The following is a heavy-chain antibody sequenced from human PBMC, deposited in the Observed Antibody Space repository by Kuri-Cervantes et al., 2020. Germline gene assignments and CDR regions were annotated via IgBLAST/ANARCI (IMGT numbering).Heavy chain of an antibody. J-gene: IGHJ5*02. CDR2: INPNSGGT. CDR1: GYTFTGYY. Sequence: ASVKVSCKASGYTFTGYYMHWVRQAPGQGLEWMGWINPNSGGTNYAQKFQGRVTMTRDTSISTAYMELSGLRSDDTAVYYCAREPAAYYYDSSGYYPPTQNWFDPWGQGTLVTVSS. V-gene: IGHV1-2*02. D-gene: IGHD3-22*01. CDR3: AREPAAYYYDSSGYYPPTQNWFDP.